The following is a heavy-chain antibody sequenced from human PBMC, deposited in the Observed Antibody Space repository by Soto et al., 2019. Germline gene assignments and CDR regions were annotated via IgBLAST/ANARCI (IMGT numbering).Heavy chain of an antibody. D-gene: IGHD3-9*01. CDR3: AHLRNYDILTGYYKYYYYYYYMDV. CDR2: IYWDDDK. J-gene: IGHJ6*03. Sequence: ESGPTLVNPTQTLTLTCTFSGFSLSTSGVGVGWIRQPPGKALEWLAPIYWDDDKRYSPSLKSRLTITKDTSKNQVVLTMTNMDPVDTATYYCAHLRNYDILTGYYKYYYYYYYMDVWGKGTTVTVSS. V-gene: IGHV2-5*02. CDR1: GFSLSTSGVG.